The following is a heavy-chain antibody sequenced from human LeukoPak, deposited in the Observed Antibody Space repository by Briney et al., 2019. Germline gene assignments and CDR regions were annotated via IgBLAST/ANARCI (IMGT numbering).Heavy chain of an antibody. CDR2: IYYSGST. CDR1: GGSISSSSYY. Sequence: SETLSLTCTVSGGSISSSSYYWGWIRQTPGKGLEWIGSIYYSGSTFYSPSLKSRVTISVDTSKNQFSLKLSSVTAADTAVYYCARRDGGYYGSGSNWFDPWGQGTPVTVSS. D-gene: IGHD3-10*01. CDR3: ARRDGGYYGSGSNWFDP. J-gene: IGHJ5*02. V-gene: IGHV4-39*01.